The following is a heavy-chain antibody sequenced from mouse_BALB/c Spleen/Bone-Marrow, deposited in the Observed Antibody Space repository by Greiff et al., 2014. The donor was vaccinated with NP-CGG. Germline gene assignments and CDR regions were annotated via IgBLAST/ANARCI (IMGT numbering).Heavy chain of an antibody. CDR1: GFSLTSYD. V-gene: IGHV2-9-2*01. CDR3: VRGYYYGSSPFDY. Sequence: QVQLQQPGPGLVAPSQSLSITCTVSGFSLTSYDINWIRQSPGRGLEWLGVIWTGGGTNYNSAFMSRLSISKDSSKSQVFLKMNSLQTADTAIYFCVRGYYYGSSPFDYWGQGTTLTVSS. D-gene: IGHD1-1*01. CDR2: IWTGGGT. J-gene: IGHJ2*01.